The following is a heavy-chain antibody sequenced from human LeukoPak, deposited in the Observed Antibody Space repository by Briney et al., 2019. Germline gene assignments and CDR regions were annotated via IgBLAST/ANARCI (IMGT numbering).Heavy chain of an antibody. CDR3: ARLYYDSSGYYYYFDY. J-gene: IGHJ4*02. V-gene: IGHV4-59*01. Sequence: KASETLSLTCTVSGGPISSYYWSWIRQPPGKGLEWIGYIYYSGSTNYNPSLKSRVTISVDTSKNQFSLKLSSVTAADTAVYYCARLYYDSSGYYYYFDYWGQGTLVTVSS. CDR1: GGPISSYY. CDR2: IYYSGST. D-gene: IGHD3-22*01.